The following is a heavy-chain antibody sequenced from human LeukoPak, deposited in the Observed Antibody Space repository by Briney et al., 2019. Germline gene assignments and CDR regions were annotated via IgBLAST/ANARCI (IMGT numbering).Heavy chain of an antibody. CDR3: AKGVVAVTIAAYYGMAV. V-gene: IGHV3-30*18. Sequence: GGSLRLSCAASGFTFSNYGMHWVRQAPGKGLEWVAVISYDESDKYYADSVKGRFTISRDNSKNTLYLQMNSLRPEDTAVYYCAKGVVAVTIAAYYGMAVWGQGATVTVSS. J-gene: IGHJ6*02. CDR1: GFTFSNYG. D-gene: IGHD2-15*01. CDR2: ISYDESDK.